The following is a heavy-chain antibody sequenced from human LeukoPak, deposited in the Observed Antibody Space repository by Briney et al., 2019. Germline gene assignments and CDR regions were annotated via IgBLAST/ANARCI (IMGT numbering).Heavy chain of an antibody. CDR1: GGSFSGYY. CDR3: ARRNGQDIVPTFRRRYYFDY. Sequence: PSETLSLTCAVYGGSFSGYYWSWIRQPPGKGLEWIGEINHSGSTNYDPSLKSRVSISVDTSKNQFSLKLSSVTAADTAVYYCARRNGQDIVPTFRRRYYFDYWGQGTLVTVSS. V-gene: IGHV4-34*01. D-gene: IGHD5-12*01. J-gene: IGHJ4*02. CDR2: INHSGST.